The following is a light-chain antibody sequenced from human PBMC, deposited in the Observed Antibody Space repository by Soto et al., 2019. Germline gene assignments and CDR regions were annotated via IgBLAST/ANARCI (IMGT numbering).Light chain of an antibody. CDR3: QKSYSTPIN. CDR2: AAS. V-gene: IGKV1-39*01. CDR1: QDISRY. J-gene: IGKJ5*01. Sequence: DIRLTQSPSFLSASVGDRVTITCRASQDISRYLAWYQQKPGKPPKLLIYAASSLQSGVPSRFSGSGSGTDFTLTISSLQPEDFATYYCQKSYSTPINFGQGTRLEIK.